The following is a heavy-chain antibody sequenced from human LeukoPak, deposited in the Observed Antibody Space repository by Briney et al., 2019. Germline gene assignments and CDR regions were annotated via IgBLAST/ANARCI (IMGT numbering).Heavy chain of an antibody. CDR1: RYSFTSNW. CDR3: ARGGYSSNWSPYYFDY. D-gene: IGHD6-13*01. Sequence: GESLRISCTGSRYSFTSNWIGWVRQRPGKGLEWMGRIYPGDSYTKYSPSFQGHVTISADKSISTAYLQWSSLKASDTAMYYCARGGYSSNWSPYYFDYWGQGTLVTVSS. CDR2: IYPGDSYT. J-gene: IGHJ4*02. V-gene: IGHV5-10-1*01.